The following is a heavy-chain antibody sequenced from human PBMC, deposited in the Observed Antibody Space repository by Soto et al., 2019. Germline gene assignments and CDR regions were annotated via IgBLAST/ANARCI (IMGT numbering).Heavy chain of an antibody. V-gene: IGHV3-9*01. CDR3: AKDHMWGGDSTSYYFES. CDR1: GFTFDAYA. D-gene: IGHD6-6*01. J-gene: IGHJ4*02. Sequence: EVQLVESGGGLVQPGRSLRLSCAASGFTFDAYAMHWVRQAPGKGLEWVSGISWNSGSIGYADSVKGRFTISRDNGKSSLYLQLSSLRADDTALYYCAKDHMWGGDSTSYYFESWGQGTLVTVSS. CDR2: ISWNSGSI.